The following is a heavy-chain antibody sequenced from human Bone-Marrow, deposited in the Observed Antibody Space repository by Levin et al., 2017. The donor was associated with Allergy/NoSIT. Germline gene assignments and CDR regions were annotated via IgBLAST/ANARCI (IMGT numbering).Heavy chain of an antibody. D-gene: IGHD2-2*01. CDR2: INSDGSNT. J-gene: IGHJ4*02. CDR1: GFTFSNYW. Sequence: LSLTCAASGFTFSNYWMHWVRPAPGKGLVWVSHINSDGSNTNYADSVKGRFTISRDNAKNTLYLQMNSLRDEDTAVYYCARGGCSSTSCLDNWGQGTLVTVSP. CDR3: ARGGCSSTSCLDN. V-gene: IGHV3-74*01.